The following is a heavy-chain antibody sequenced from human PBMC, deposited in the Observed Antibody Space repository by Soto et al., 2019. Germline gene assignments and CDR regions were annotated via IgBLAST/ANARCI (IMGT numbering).Heavy chain of an antibody. CDR3: ARNLDYFASRSRGTFHI. Sequence: QVQLQESGPGLVKSSQTLSLTCTVSGGSISSNDYYWSWIRQPPGKGLEWIGYIYYSGSTYYNPSRNSRISRSVDTSRSKFPLKLTSVTAADTAVYYCARNLDYFASRSRGTFHIWGQGTLVTVSS. V-gene: IGHV4-30-4*01. J-gene: IGHJ3*02. D-gene: IGHD3-22*01. CDR1: GGSISSNDYY. CDR2: IYYSGST.